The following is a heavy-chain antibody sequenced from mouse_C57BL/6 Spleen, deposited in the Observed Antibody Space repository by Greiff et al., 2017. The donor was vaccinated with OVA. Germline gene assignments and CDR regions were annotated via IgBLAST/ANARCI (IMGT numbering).Heavy chain of an antibody. Sequence: DVMLVESGGGLVKPGGSLKLSCAASGFTFSDYGMHWVRQAPEKGLEWVAYISSGSSTIYYADTVKGRFTISRDNAKNTLFLQMTSLRSEDTAMYYCARPKLGYAMDYWGQGTSVTVSS. D-gene: IGHD4-1*01. CDR3: ARPKLGYAMDY. CDR2: ISSGSSTI. V-gene: IGHV5-17*01. CDR1: GFTFSDYG. J-gene: IGHJ4*01.